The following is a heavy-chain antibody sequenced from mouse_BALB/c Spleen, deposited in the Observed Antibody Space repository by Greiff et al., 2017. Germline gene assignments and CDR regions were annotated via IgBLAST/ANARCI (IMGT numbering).Heavy chain of an antibody. D-gene: IGHD1-1*01. CDR1: GYTFTSYW. J-gene: IGHJ2*01. CDR3: ARSTGVDYFDD. CDR2: INPSNGRT. V-gene: IGHV1S81*02. Sequence: VQLQQPGAELVKPGASVKLSCKASGYTFTSYWMHWVKQRPGQGLEWIGEINPSNGRTNYNEKFKSKATLTVDKSSSTAYMQLSSLTSEDSAVYYCARSTGVDYFDDWGQGTTLTVSA.